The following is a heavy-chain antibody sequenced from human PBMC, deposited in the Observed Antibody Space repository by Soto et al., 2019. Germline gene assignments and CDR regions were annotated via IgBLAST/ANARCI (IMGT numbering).Heavy chain of an antibody. CDR2: IIPIFGTA. V-gene: IGHV1-69*13. J-gene: IGHJ4*02. D-gene: IGHD6-19*01. CDR3: ARFSSGWYSVFDY. Sequence: ASVKVSCKASGGTFSSYAISWVRQAPGQGLEWMGGIIPIFGTANYAQKFQGRVTITADESTSTAYMELSSLRSEDTAVYYCARFSSGWYSVFDYWGQGTLVTVSS. CDR1: GGTFSSYA.